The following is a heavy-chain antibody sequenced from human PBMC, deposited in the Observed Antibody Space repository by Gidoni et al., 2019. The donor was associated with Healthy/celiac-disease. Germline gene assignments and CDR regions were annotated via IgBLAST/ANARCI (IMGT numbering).Heavy chain of an antibody. CDR1: GGTFSSYA. J-gene: IGHJ6*02. CDR3: ARGPVSKGGSYYEVGAAGIGYYYYGMDV. D-gene: IGHD1-26*01. Sequence: QVQLVQSGAEVKKPGSSVKVSCKASGGTFSSYAISWVRQAPGPGLEWMGGIIPICGTANYAQKFQGRVTITADESTSTAYMELSSLRSEDTAVYYCARGPVSKGGSYYEVGAAGIGYYYYGMDVWGQGTTVTVSS. V-gene: IGHV1-69*01. CDR2: IIPICGTA.